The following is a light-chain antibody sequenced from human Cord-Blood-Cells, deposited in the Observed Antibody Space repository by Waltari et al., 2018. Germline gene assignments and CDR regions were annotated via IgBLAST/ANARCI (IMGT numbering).Light chain of an antibody. J-gene: IGKJ2*01. Sequence: EIVLTQSPGTLSLSQGERATLSCRASQSVSSSYFTWYKQKPGQAPRLLIYGASSRATGIPDRFSGSGSGTDVTLTISRLEPEDFAVYYCQQYGSSPYTFGQGTKLEIK. CDR3: QQYGSSPYT. CDR1: QSVSSSY. V-gene: IGKV3-20*01. CDR2: GAS.